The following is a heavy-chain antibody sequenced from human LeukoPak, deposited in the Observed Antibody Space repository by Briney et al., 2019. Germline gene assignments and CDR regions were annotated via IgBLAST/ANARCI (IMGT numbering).Heavy chain of an antibody. CDR2: INPNSGGT. D-gene: IGHD1-26*01. CDR3: ARDRFYSGNSGDAFDI. J-gene: IGHJ3*02. V-gene: IGHV1-18*01. Sequence: ASVKVSCKAAGYTFTSYDINWVRQAPGQGLEWMGWINPNSGGTNYAQKFQGRVTMTTDTSTSTAYMELRSLRSDDTAVYYCARDRFYSGNSGDAFDIWGQGTMVTVSS. CDR1: GYTFTSYD.